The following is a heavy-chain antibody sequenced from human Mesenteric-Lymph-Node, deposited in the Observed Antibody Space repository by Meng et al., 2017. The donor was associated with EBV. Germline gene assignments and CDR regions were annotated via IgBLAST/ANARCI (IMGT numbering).Heavy chain of an antibody. CDR3: ARGPHPGYCYGGSCYD. CDR1: DVPCSTATDS. D-gene: IGHD2-15*01. CDR2: NYSTGFT. V-gene: IGHV4-61*01. J-gene: IGHJ4*02. Sequence: GPGLVKPAWPLSTSCTGSDVPCSTATDSWSSIRHPPRKPVERSGNNYSTGFTDNNPSLQRPVTLSVDTAKIQFSLKLTSVTAAHTAVYYCARGPHPGYCYGGSCYDWGQGTLVTVSS.